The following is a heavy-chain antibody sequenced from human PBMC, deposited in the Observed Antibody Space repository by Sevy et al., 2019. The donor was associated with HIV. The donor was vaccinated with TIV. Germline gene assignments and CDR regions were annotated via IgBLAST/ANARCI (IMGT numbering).Heavy chain of an antibody. J-gene: IGHJ4*02. CDR2: ISYDGSNK. CDR3: AREGPTTGHFDY. Sequence: GGSLRLSCAASGFTFSSYAMHWVRQAPGKGLEWVAVISYDGSNKYYADFVKGRFTISRDNSKNTLYLQMNSLRAEDTAVYYCAREGPTTGHFDYWGQGTLVTVSS. CDR1: GFTFSSYA. V-gene: IGHV3-30-3*01.